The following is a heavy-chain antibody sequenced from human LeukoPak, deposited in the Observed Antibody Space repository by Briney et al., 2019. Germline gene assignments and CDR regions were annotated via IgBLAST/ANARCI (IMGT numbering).Heavy chain of an antibody. CDR1: GGSISSSSYY. V-gene: IGHV4-61*02. Sequence: PSEALSLTCTVSGGSISSSSYYWGWIRQPAGKGLEWIGRIYTSGSTNFNPSLKSRVTISVDTSKNQFSLKLSSVTAADTAVYYCARDTSGSLGAFDIWGQGTMVTVSS. J-gene: IGHJ3*02. CDR2: IYTSGST. CDR3: ARDTSGSLGAFDI. D-gene: IGHD1-26*01.